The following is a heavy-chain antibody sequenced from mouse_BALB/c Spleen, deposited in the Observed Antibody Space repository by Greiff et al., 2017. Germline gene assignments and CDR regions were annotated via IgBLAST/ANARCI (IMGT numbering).Heavy chain of an antibody. CDR1: GFSLTSYG. CDR2: IWSGGST. J-gene: IGHJ2*01. V-gene: IGHV2-2*02. CDR3: ASIYYYGSSSLDY. D-gene: IGHD1-1*01. Sequence: VQVVESGPGLVQPSQSLSITCTVSGFSLTSYGVHWVRQSPGKGLEWLGVIWSGGSTDYNAAFISRLSISKDNSKSQVFFKMNSLQANDTAIYYCASIYYYGSSSLDYWGQGTTLTVSS.